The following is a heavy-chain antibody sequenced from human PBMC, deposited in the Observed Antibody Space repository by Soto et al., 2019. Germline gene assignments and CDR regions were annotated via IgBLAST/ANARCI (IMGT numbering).Heavy chain of an antibody. V-gene: IGHV3-73*01. CDR2: IRSKGNNYAT. D-gene: IGHD3-3*01. J-gene: IGHJ6*03. CDR1: GFTFSGSA. CDR3: SRQASDFWSGKPQYYMDV. Sequence: EVQLVESGGGLVQPGGSLKLSCAASGFTFSGSALHWVRQASGKGLEWVGRIRSKGNNYATTYGASLKGRFTISRDDSKNTAYLQMNSLNIDDTAVYYCSRQASDFWSGKPQYYMDVWGKGTTVTVSS.